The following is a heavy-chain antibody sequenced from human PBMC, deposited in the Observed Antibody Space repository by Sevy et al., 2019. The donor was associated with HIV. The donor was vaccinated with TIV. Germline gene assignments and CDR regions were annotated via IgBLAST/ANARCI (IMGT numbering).Heavy chain of an antibody. J-gene: IGHJ3*02. CDR2: ISNGGGTT. V-gene: IGHV3-23*01. CDR1: GFTFRNYA. CDR3: AKRVAGALAALDI. D-gene: IGHD3-10*01. Sequence: GGSLRLSCAASGFTFRNYAMNWVRQPPGKGLEWVSVISNGGGTTYYADSVKGRFTISRDNSKSTLYLQMNSLRVEDTDVYFCAKRVAGALAALDIWGQGTMVTVSS.